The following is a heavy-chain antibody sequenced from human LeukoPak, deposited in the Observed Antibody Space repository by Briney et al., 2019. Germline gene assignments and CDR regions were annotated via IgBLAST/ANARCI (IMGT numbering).Heavy chain of an antibody. CDR2: IKEDGSEK. CDR1: GFTFTGYW. CDR3: SRALEV. J-gene: IGHJ6*04. Sequence: GGSLRLSCASPGFTFTGYWMSWVRQAPGKGLEWVANIKEDGSEKYFVDSVKGRFAISRDNAKNSLYLQMNSLRAEDTAVYYCSRALEVWGKGTTVTVSS. V-gene: IGHV3-7*01.